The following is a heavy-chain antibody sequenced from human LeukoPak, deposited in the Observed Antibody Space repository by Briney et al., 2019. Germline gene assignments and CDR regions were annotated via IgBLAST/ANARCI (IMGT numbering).Heavy chain of an antibody. CDR1: GGSISNYY. D-gene: IGHD2-15*01. V-gene: IGHV4-59*01. Sequence: SETLSLICTVSGGSISNYYWSWIRQPPGKGLEWIGYIHYSGSTSYNPSLKSRVTISVDTSKNQFSLKLRFVTPADTAVFYCARTTEGYCSGGNCYYYYYYMDVWGKGTTVTVSS. CDR2: IHYSGST. CDR3: ARTTEGYCSGGNCYYYYYYMDV. J-gene: IGHJ6*03.